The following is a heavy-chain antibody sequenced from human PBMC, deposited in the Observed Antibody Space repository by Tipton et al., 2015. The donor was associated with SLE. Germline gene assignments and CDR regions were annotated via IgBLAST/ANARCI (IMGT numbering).Heavy chain of an antibody. D-gene: IGHD6-13*01. V-gene: IGHV4-59*12. CDR3: ARGKVAAAGADP. Sequence: TLSLTCTVSGGSISSYYWSWIRQPPGKGLEWIGYIYYSGSTNYNPSLKSRVTISVDTSKNQFSLKLSSVTAADTAVYYCARGKVAAAGADPWGQGTLVTVSS. J-gene: IGHJ5*02. CDR2: IYYSGST. CDR1: GGSISSYY.